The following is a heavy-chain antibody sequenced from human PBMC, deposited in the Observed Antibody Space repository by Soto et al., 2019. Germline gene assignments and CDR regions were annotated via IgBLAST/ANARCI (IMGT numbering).Heavy chain of an antibody. CDR2: IYYSGTS. D-gene: IGHD6-19*01. Sequence: SETLSLTCSVSGGSIIPYYWTWIRQPPGKRLEWIGYIYYSGTSHYSPSLRSRVTMAVDTSRNQISLNLSSFTAADTAVYYCTRVADGGLFNYWGRGILVT. CDR3: TRVADGGLFNY. V-gene: IGHV4-59*01. CDR1: GGSIIPYY. J-gene: IGHJ4*02.